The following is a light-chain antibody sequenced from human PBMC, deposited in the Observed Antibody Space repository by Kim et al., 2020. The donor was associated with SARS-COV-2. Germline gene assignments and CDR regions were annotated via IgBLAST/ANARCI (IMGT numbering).Light chain of an antibody. J-gene: IGKJ4*01. Sequence: DIQMTQSPSSLSASVGDRVTITCQASQDISNHLNWYQQKPGKAPQLLMYDASNLETGVPSRFSGSGSGTDFTFTISSLQPEDIATYYCQQFDNLPLTFGGGTKVDIK. CDR1: QDISNH. V-gene: IGKV1-33*01. CDR2: DAS. CDR3: QQFDNLPLT.